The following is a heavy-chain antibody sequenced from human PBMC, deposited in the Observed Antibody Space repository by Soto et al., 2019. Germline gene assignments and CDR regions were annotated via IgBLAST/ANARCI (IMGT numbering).Heavy chain of an antibody. CDR1: GFTFSSYE. J-gene: IGHJ4*02. V-gene: IGHV3-48*03. Sequence: VGSLRLSCAASGFTFSSYEMNWVRQAPGKGLEWVSYISSSGSTIYYADSVKGRFTISRDNAKNSLYLQMNSLRAEDTAVYYCARDLGYYYDSSGYDYWGQGTLVTVSS. CDR3: ARDLGYYYDSSGYDY. D-gene: IGHD3-22*01. CDR2: ISSSGSTI.